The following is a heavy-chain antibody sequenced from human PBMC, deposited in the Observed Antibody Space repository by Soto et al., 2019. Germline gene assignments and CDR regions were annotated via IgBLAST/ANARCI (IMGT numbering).Heavy chain of an antibody. CDR1: GGSISSSSYY. CDR3: ASSLGLQLEFRWWPPLHDWFDS. V-gene: IGHV4-39*01. D-gene: IGHD1-1*01. CDR2: IYYSGST. J-gene: IGHJ5*01. Sequence: SETLSHTCTISGGSISSSSYYWGWIRQPPGKGLEWIGSIYYSGSTYYNPSLKSRVTISVDTSKNQFSLKLSSVTAADTAVYYCASSLGLQLEFRWWPPLHDWFDSCGQGTLVTVSS.